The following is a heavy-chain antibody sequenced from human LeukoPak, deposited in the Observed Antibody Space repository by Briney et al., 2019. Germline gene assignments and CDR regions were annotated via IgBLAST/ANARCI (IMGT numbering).Heavy chain of an antibody. J-gene: IGHJ4*02. V-gene: IGHV3-15*01. D-gene: IGHD4-11*01. CDR2: IKSKADGGTT. CDR1: GFIFSKAW. CDR3: AADLMLVYSDYEGGDY. Sequence: PGGSLRLSCAASGFIFSKAWMTWVRQAPGKGLEWVGRIKSKADGGTTDYAAPAKGRFIISRDDSENTLYLQLTSLKTEDTAVYYCAADLMLVYSDYEGGDYWGQGTLVTVSS.